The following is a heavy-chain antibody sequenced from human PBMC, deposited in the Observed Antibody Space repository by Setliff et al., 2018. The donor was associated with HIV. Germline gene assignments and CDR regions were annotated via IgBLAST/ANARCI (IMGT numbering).Heavy chain of an antibody. Sequence: GASVKVSCKASGYSFARYGLRWVRQAPGQGLEWMGWISGFNGNTKYAQSFQDRVAMTTETATSTAYMEMRSLRSDDTAVYFCARVPYRSAWFSGGHDAFDIWGQGTMVTVSS. D-gene: IGHD6-19*01. CDR1: GYSFARYG. CDR3: ARVPYRSAWFSGGHDAFDI. J-gene: IGHJ3*02. V-gene: IGHV1-18*01. CDR2: ISGFNGNT.